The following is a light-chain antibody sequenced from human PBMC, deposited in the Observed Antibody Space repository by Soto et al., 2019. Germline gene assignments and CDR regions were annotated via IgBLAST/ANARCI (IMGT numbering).Light chain of an antibody. CDR3: QQYNNWPLT. CDR2: SAS. V-gene: IGKV3-15*01. CDR1: QSISDT. J-gene: IGKJ5*01. Sequence: EIVMTQSPATLSVSPGGRATLSCRASQSISDTLAWYQQKPGQAPRLLIYSASRRATGFPARFSGSGSGTDFTLTISSLQPEDFATYYCQQYNNWPLTFGEGTRLEIK.